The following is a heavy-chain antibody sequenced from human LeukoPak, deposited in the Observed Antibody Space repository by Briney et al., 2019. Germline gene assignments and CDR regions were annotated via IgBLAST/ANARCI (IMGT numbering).Heavy chain of an antibody. J-gene: IGHJ2*01. CDR2: ISAYNGNT. CDR3: ARTPYGWLSYWYFDL. Sequence: ASVTVSCKASGYTFTSYGISWVRQAPGQWHEWMGWISAYNGNTNYAQKLQGRVTMTTDTSTSTAYMELRSLRSDDTAVYYCARTPYGWLSYWYFDLWGRGTLVTVSS. V-gene: IGHV1-18*01. CDR1: GYTFTSYG. D-gene: IGHD5-12*01.